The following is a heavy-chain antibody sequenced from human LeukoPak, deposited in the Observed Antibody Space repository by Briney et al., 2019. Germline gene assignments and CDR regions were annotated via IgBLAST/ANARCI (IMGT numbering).Heavy chain of an antibody. V-gene: IGHV1-18*01. CDR2: ISAYNCNT. D-gene: IGHD3-10*01. CDR3: ARDYYGSGSYYRIIPYYYYGMDV. Sequence: VSVKVSCKASGYTFTRYGISWVRQAPGQGLEWMGWISAYNCNTNYAQKLKGRVTMTTDTSTSTAYRELKSLRCDNTAVYYCARDYYGSGSYYRIIPYYYYGMDVWGQGTTVTVSS. J-gene: IGHJ6*02. CDR1: GYTFTRYG.